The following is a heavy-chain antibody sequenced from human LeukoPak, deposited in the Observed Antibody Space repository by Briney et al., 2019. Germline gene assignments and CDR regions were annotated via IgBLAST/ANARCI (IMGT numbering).Heavy chain of an antibody. V-gene: IGHV3-30*02. Sequence: AGGSLRLSCAASGFTFSSYGMHWVRQAPGKGQEWVAFIRYDGSNKYYADSVKGRFTISRDNSKNTLYLQMNSLRAEDTAVYYCAKDPAGWYRDNHYFDYWGQGTLVTVSS. J-gene: IGHJ4*02. CDR3: AKDPAGWYRDNHYFDY. CDR2: IRYDGSNK. CDR1: GFTFSSYG. D-gene: IGHD6-19*01.